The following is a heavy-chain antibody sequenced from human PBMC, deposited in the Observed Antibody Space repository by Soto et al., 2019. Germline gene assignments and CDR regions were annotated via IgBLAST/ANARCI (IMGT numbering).Heavy chain of an antibody. CDR3: ARGFFRPPSTPNFDY. V-gene: IGHV3-23*01. CDR1: GFTFSSYA. Sequence: PGGSLRLSCAASGFTFSSYAMSWVRQAPGKGLEWVSAISGSGGSTYYADSVKGRFTISRDNSKNTLYLQMNSLRAEDTAVYYCARGFFRPPSTPNFDYWGLGTLVTVSS. J-gene: IGHJ4*02. D-gene: IGHD3-3*01. CDR2: ISGSGGST.